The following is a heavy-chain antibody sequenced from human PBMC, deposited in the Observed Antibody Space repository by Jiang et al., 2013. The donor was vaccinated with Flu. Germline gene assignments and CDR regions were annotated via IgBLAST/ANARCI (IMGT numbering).Heavy chain of an antibody. CDR1: GFSVSNSNFY. Sequence: GLVKPSETLSLTCTVSGFSVSNSNFYWSWIRQAPGKELEWIGYIYYTGSAYYNPSLKSRVAMSIDTSKNQFSLNLYSVTAADTAVYYCARKGAGRALIDYWGQGTLVTVSS. CDR3: ARKGAGRALIDY. CDR2: IYYTGSA. V-gene: IGHV4-61*01. J-gene: IGHJ4*02.